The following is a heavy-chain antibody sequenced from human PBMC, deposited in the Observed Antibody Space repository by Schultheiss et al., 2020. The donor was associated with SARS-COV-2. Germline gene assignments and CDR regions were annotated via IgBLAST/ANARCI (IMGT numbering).Heavy chain of an antibody. D-gene: IGHD4-11*01. CDR1: GGSISSYY. V-gene: IGHV4-59*01. J-gene: IGHJ6*03. CDR3: ARDSDYNRGNYYYYYYMDV. CDR2: IFYSGST. Sequence: SETLPLTCTVSGGSISSYYWSWIRQPPGKGLEWIGYIFYSGSTNYNPSLKSRVTISVDTSKNQFSLKLSSVTAADTAVYYCARDSDYNRGNYYYYYYMDVWGKGTTVTVSS.